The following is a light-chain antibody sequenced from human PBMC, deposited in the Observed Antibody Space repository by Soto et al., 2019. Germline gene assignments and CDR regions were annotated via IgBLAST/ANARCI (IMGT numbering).Light chain of an antibody. J-gene: IGLJ1*01. CDR2: GNN. CDR1: SANIGAAYN. CDR3: QSYDSSLSGYV. V-gene: IGLV1-40*01. Sequence: QSVLTQPPSVSGAPGQRVTMSFTGSSANIGAAYNVDWYQQLPGTDPKLLIYGNNNRPSGVPARFSGSKSGTSASLAIPGLPAEDEGDYYCQSYDSSLSGYVFGTGTKVTVL.